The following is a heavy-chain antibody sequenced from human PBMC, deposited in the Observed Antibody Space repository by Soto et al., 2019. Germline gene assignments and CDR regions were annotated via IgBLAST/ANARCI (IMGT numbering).Heavy chain of an antibody. D-gene: IGHD2-2*01. V-gene: IGHV4-31*03. CDR2: VYYSGSS. Sequence: SETLSLTCTVSGDSISGGASFWSWIRQPPGKGLEWIANVYYSGSSYYNPSLKSRLTISVDTTKNQFPLQLKSMTAADTAVYYCAKLSCTSSTCYFPGWFDPWGQGTLVTVSS. J-gene: IGHJ5*02. CDR1: GDSISGGASF. CDR3: AKLSCTSSTCYFPGWFDP.